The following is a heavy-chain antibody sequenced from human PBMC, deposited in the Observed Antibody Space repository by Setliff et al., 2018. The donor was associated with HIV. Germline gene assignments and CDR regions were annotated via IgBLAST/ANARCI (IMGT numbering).Heavy chain of an antibody. V-gene: IGHV4-31*03. CDR1: GGSISSGGYY. CDR2: VYYNGDT. J-gene: IGHJ4*02. CDR3: ARAPGVTPFDH. Sequence: SETLSLTCTVSGGSISSGGYYWSWIRQHPEKGLEWIGYVYYNGDTYYNPSLKSRVTLSVDTSKNQFSLSLSSVTAADTAVDYCARAPGVTPFDHWGPGTLVTVSS. D-gene: IGHD2-21*02.